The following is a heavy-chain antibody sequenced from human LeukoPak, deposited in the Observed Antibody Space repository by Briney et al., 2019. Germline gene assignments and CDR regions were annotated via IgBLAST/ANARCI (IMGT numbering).Heavy chain of an antibody. CDR3: AKDTGVDCSSTSCFDY. Sequence: GGSLRLSCAASGFTFSSYDMHWVRQATGKGLEWVSAISGSGGSTYYADSVKGRFTISRDNSKNTLYLQMNSLRAEDTAVYYCAKDTGVDCSSTSCFDYWGQGTLVTVSS. CDR1: GFTFSSYD. V-gene: IGHV3-23*01. J-gene: IGHJ4*02. D-gene: IGHD2-2*01. CDR2: ISGSGGST.